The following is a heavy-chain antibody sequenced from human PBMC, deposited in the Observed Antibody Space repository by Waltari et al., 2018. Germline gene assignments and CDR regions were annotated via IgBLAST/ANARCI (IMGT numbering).Heavy chain of an antibody. V-gene: IGHV1-3*01. CDR3: ARDRATGGGYYFDY. J-gene: IGHJ4*02. Sequence: QVQLVQSGAEVKKPGASVKVSCKASGYTFTSYAMHWVRQAPGQRLEWMGWINAGNGNTKYSQKFQGRVTITRDTSASTAYMELSSLRSEDTAVYYCARDRATGGGYYFDYWGQGTLVTVSS. D-gene: IGHD3-16*01. CDR2: INAGNGNT. CDR1: GYTFTSYA.